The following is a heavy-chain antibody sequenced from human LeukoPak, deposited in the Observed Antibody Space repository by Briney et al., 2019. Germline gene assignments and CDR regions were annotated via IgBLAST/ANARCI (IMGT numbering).Heavy chain of an antibody. CDR3: AKDGYSGSFEN. CDR2: IKSKTDGGTT. CDR1: GFTFSNAW. D-gene: IGHD1-26*01. J-gene: IGHJ4*02. Sequence: GGSLRLSCAASGFTFSNAWMNWVRQAPGKGLEWVGRIKSKTDGGTTDYAAPVKGRFSISRDDSKNTLYLQMNSLRAEDTAVYYCAKDGYSGSFENWGQGTLVTVSS. V-gene: IGHV3-15*07.